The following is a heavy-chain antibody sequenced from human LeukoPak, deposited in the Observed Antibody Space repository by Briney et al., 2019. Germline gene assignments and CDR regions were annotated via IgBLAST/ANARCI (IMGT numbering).Heavy chain of an antibody. CDR1: GYTFTSYG. CDR2: ISAYNGNT. D-gene: IGHD6-13*01. CDR3: ARLGIAAAENYFDY. Sequence: GASVKVSCKASGYTFTSYGISWVRQAPGQGLEWMGWISAYNGNTNYAQKLQGRVTMTTDTSTRTAYMELRSLRSDDTAVYYCARLGIAAAENYFDYWGQGTLVTASS. J-gene: IGHJ4*02. V-gene: IGHV1-18*04.